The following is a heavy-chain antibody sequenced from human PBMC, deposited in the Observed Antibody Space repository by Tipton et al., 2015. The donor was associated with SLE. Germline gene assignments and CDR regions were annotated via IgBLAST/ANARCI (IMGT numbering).Heavy chain of an antibody. Sequence: SLRLSCTTSGFNFGVYALSWFRQAPGKGLEWVGFIRSKPYGETTDYAASVKGRFTISRDESKSIVYLQMNSLQTEDTAIYYCTRDSAWNEKTDYWGQGTLVTVSS. CDR3: TRDSAWNEKTDY. D-gene: IGHD1-1*01. CDR1: GFNFGVYA. V-gene: IGHV3-49*03. J-gene: IGHJ4*02. CDR2: IRSKPYGETT.